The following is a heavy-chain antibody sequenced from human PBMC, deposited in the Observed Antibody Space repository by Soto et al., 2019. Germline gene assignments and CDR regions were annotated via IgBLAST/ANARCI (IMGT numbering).Heavy chain of an antibody. CDR1: GGTFSSYT. CDR2: IIPILGIA. J-gene: IGHJ5*02. D-gene: IGHD2-2*01. V-gene: IGHV1-69*08. Sequence: QVQLVQSGAEVKKPGSSVKVSCKASGGTFSSYTISWVRQAPGQGLEWMGRIIPILGIANYAQKFQGRVTIPADKSTSTDYMELSSRRSEDQAVYYCAREGVVPARPVKTWFDPWGQGTLVTVSS. CDR3: AREGVVPARPVKTWFDP.